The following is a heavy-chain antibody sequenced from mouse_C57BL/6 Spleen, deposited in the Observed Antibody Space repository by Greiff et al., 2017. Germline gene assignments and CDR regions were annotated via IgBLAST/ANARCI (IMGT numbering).Heavy chain of an antibody. Sequence: VQLQQSGAELVRPGASVTLSCKASGYTFTDYEMHWVKQTPVHGLEWIGAIDPETGGTAYNQKFKGKAILTADKSSSTAYMELRSLTSEDSAVYYCTRSAQAKLDWGQGTTLTVSS. V-gene: IGHV1-15*01. D-gene: IGHD3-2*02. CDR1: GYTFTDYE. CDR2: IDPETGGT. J-gene: IGHJ2*01. CDR3: TRSAQAKLD.